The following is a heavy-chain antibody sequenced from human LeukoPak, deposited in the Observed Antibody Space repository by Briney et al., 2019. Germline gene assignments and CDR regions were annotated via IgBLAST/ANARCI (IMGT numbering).Heavy chain of an antibody. CDR3: ARGYCSGSSCYSGFYFDY. CDR2: IKQDGSEK. Sequence: GGSLRLSCAASGFTFSNYWMSWVRQAPGKGLEWVASIKQDGSEKFYVDSVKGRFTISRDNAKNSLYLQMNSLRAEDTAVYYCARGYCSGSSCYSGFYFDYWGQGALVTVSS. V-gene: IGHV3-7*01. D-gene: IGHD2-15*01. CDR1: GFTFSNYW. J-gene: IGHJ4*02.